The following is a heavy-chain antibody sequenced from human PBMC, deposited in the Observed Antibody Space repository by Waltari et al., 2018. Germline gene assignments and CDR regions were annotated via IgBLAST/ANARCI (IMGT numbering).Heavy chain of an antibody. J-gene: IGHJ4*02. CDR1: GYSISSGYY. Sequence: QVQLQESGPGLVKPSETLSLTCTVSGYSISSGYYSGWIRQPPGKGLEWIGSIYHSGSTYYNPSLKSRVTISVDTSKNQFSLKLSSVTAADTAVYYCASGGYSYGYGYWGQGTLVTVSS. D-gene: IGHD5-18*01. CDR3: ASGGYSYGYGY. V-gene: IGHV4-38-2*02. CDR2: IYHSGST.